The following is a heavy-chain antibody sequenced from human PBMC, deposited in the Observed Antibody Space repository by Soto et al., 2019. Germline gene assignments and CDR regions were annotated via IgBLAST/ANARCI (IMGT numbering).Heavy chain of an antibody. Sequence: VQLLESGGGLVQPGGSLRLSCAASGFTFGSYAMSWVRQAPGKGLEWVSAISAIGGYTYYADSMKGRFTISRDNSKNTLYLQMDSLRAEDTAVYYCARVGATSKIHYFDYWGQGTLVTVSS. J-gene: IGHJ4*02. CDR1: GFTFGSYA. CDR2: ISAIGGYT. D-gene: IGHD1-26*01. CDR3: ARVGATSKIHYFDY. V-gene: IGHV3-23*01.